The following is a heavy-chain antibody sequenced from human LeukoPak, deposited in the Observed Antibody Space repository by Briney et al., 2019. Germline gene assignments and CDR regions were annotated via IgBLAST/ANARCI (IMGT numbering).Heavy chain of an antibody. CDR1: GGSISSYY. CDR2: IYYSGST. D-gene: IGHD2-15*01. J-gene: IGHJ4*02. Sequence: SETLSLTCTVSGGSISSYYWSWIRQPPGKGLEWIGYIYYSGSTNYNPSLKSRVTISVDTSKNQFSLKLSSVTAADTAVYYCARGWHCSGGSCYSIDYWGQGTLVTVSS. V-gene: IGHV4-59*01. CDR3: ARGWHCSGGSCYSIDY.